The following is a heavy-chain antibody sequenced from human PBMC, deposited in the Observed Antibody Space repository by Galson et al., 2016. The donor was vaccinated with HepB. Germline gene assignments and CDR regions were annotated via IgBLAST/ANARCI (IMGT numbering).Heavy chain of an antibody. CDR3: ARAAGHGHYGSGSRFDY. CDR1: GFTFKSYS. CDR2: ISTSSSYI. J-gene: IGHJ4*02. Sequence: SLRLSCAASGFTFKSYSMNWVRQAPGKGLEWVSYISTSSSYIFYADSVKGRFTISRDNAKNSLQLQVNSPRAEDTAVYYCARAAGHGHYGSGSRFDYWGQGTLVTVSS. V-gene: IGHV3-21*01. D-gene: IGHD3-10*01.